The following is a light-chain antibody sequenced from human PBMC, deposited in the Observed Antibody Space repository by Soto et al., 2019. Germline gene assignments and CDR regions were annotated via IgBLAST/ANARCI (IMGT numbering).Light chain of an antibody. CDR2: GAS. V-gene: IGKV3D-20*02. J-gene: IGKJ5*01. Sequence: DIVLTQSPGTLSLSPGERATLSCRASQSVGSIYLAWYQQKPGQAPRLLIYGASNRATGIPARFSGSGSGTNFTLTISSLEPEDFAVYYCQQRSSWPITFGQGTRLEI. CDR1: QSVGSIY. CDR3: QQRSSWPIT.